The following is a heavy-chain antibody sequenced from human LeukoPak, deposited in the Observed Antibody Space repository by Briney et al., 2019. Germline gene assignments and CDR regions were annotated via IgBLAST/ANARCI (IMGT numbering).Heavy chain of an antibody. CDR1: GGSISSSSYY. Sequence: PSETLSLTCTVSGGSISSSSYYWGWIRQPPGKGLEWIGSIYYSGSTYYNPSLKSRVTISVDTSKNQFSLRLSSMTAADTAVYYCARAPYSSSSWFDPWGQGTLVTVSS. CDR3: ARAPYSSSSWFDP. D-gene: IGHD6-6*01. CDR2: IYYSGST. J-gene: IGHJ5*02. V-gene: IGHV4-39*07.